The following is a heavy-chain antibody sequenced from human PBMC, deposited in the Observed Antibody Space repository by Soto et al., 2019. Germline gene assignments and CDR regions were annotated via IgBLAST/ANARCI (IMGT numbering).Heavy chain of an antibody. J-gene: IGHJ4*02. CDR2: IMPALDIE. CDR3: AAVAVTGSFVGYFDS. V-gene: IGHV1-69*02. D-gene: IGHD6-19*01. CDR1: GGSLRTYT. Sequence: QDLLVQSETDVKKPGSSVRVSCKASGGSLRTYTLSWVRQAPGQGPEWMGRIMPALDIEDYAQKFQGRVTCRAETAAGAAYMEMSSLAFVDTVVYYCAAVAVTGSFVGYFDSWGQGTMVNGSS.